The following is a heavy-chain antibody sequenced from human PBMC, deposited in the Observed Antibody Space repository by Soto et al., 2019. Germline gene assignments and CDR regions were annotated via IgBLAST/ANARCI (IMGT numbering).Heavy chain of an antibody. CDR1: GYTLTELS. CDR3: ATVYYYDSSGFDY. V-gene: IGHV1-24*01. Sequence: ASVKFSCKVSGYTLTELSMHWVRQAPGKGLEWMGGFDPEDGETIYAQKFQGRVTMTEDTSTDPGYMELSSLRSEDTAVYYCATVYYYDSSGFDYWGQGTLVTVSS. CDR2: FDPEDGET. J-gene: IGHJ4*02. D-gene: IGHD3-22*01.